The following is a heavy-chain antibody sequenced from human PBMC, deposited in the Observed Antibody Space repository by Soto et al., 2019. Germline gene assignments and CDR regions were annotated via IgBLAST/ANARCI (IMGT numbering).Heavy chain of an antibody. D-gene: IGHD3-16*01. CDR3: AKVTPAGGGPIIHYYGMDV. V-gene: IGHV3-30*18. J-gene: IGHJ6*02. Sequence: QVQLVESGGGVVQPGRSLRLSCAASGFTFSSYGMHWVRQAPGKGLEWVAVISYDGSNKYYADSVKGRFTISRDNSKNTLYLQMNSLRAEDTAVYYCAKVTPAGGGPIIHYYGMDVWGQGTTVTVSS. CDR1: GFTFSSYG. CDR2: ISYDGSNK.